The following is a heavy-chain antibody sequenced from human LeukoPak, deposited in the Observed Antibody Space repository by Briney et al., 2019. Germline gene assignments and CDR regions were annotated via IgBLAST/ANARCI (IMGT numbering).Heavy chain of an antibody. D-gene: IGHD1-1*01. Sequence: GGSLRLSCAASGFTFSIYGMSWVRQAPGKGLEWVSVITGNGGSTYYADSVKGRFTISRDNSKNTLYLEMNSLRAEDTAVYSCGKSNQWYNPRLSWGQGTLLTVSS. V-gene: IGHV3-23*01. CDR3: GKSNQWYNPRLS. J-gene: IGHJ4*02. CDR2: ITGNGGST. CDR1: GFTFSIYG.